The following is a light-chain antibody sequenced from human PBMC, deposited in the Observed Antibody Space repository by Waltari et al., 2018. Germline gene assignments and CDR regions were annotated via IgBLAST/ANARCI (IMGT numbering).Light chain of an antibody. CDR2: GKN. J-gene: IGLJ2*01. CDR3: NSRDSSGNHLEV. V-gene: IGLV3-19*01. CDR1: RLRSYY. Sequence: SSELTQDPAVSVALGQTVRITCPGDRLRSYYASWYQQKPGQAPVLVIYGKNNRPSGIPDRFSGSSSGNTASLTITGAQAEDEADYYCNSRDSSGNHLEVFGGGTKLTVL.